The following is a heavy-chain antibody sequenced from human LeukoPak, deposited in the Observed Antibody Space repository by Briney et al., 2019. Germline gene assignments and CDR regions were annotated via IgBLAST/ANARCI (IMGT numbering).Heavy chain of an antibody. CDR3: AKAGDAWGYNSPLGGRFDY. J-gene: IGHJ4*02. CDR2: ISGRGVST. Sequence: GGSLRLSCAASGFPFSSHAMSWGRQAPGRGLEWVSAISGRGVSTYYADSVKGRFTISRDNSKNRLYLQMNSLRAEDTAVYYCAKAGDAWGYNSPLGGRFDYWGQGTLVTVSS. CDR1: GFPFSSHA. V-gene: IGHV3-23*01. D-gene: IGHD5-24*01.